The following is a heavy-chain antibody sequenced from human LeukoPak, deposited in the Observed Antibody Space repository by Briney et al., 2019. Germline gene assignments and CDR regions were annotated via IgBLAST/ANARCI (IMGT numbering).Heavy chain of an antibody. CDR1: GFTFSSYA. Sequence: GGSLRLSCAASGFTFSSYAMHWVRQAPGKGLGYVSAISSNGGSTYYANSVKGRFTISRDNSKNTLYLQMGSLRAEDTAVYYCATETEYSSSWYAGYTDYWGQGTLVTVSS. J-gene: IGHJ4*02. D-gene: IGHD6-13*01. CDR3: ATETEYSSSWYAGYTDY. CDR2: ISSNGGST. V-gene: IGHV3-64*01.